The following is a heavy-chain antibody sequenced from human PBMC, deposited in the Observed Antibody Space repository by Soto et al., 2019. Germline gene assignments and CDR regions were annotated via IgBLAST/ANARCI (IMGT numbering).Heavy chain of an antibody. Sequence: ASVKVSCKASGYSFTSYGISLVRQAPGQGLEWMGWISAYNGNTNYAQKLQGRVTMTTDTSTSTAYMELRSLRSDDTAVYYCARAAVAGTKWFDPWGQGTLVTVPQ. J-gene: IGHJ5*02. D-gene: IGHD6-19*01. CDR2: ISAYNGNT. V-gene: IGHV1-18*01. CDR1: GYSFTSYG. CDR3: ARAAVAGTKWFDP.